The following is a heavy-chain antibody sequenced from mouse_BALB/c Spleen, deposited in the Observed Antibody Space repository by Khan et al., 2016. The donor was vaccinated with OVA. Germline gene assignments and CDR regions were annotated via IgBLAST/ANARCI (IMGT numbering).Heavy chain of an antibody. V-gene: IGHV1-54*01. CDR2: INPGSGGT. D-gene: IGHD1-1*02. CDR1: GYASNNYM. J-gene: IGHJ3*01. CDR3: ARGGYGSLAY. Sequence: QVQLQQSGVELVRPGTSVMVSCKAAGYASNNYMIEWLKQRPGQGLEWIGVINPGSGGTTYNEKFKGKATLTADKSSNTAYMQLSSLTSDDSADYFCARGGYGSLAYWGQGTLVTVSA.